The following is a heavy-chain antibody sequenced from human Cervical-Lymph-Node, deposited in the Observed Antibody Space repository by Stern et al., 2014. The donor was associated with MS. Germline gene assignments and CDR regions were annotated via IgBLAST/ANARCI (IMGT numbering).Heavy chain of an antibody. V-gene: IGHV2-70*01. D-gene: IGHD4-17*01. CDR2: LDWDDDK. CDR1: GFSLSTSGMS. CDR3: ARIQDYGDSRTPGFDY. J-gene: IGHJ4*02. Sequence: QVTLKESGPALVKPTQTLTLTCTFSGFSLSTSGMSVSWLRQPPGKALEWLALLDWDDDKCYSTSLKTRLTISKDTAKNQVVLTMTNMDPVDTATYHCARIQDYGDSRTPGFDYWGQGTLVTVSS.